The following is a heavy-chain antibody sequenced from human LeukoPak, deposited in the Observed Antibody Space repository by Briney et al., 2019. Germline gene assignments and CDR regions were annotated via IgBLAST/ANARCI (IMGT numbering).Heavy chain of an antibody. CDR2: INTNTETP. V-gene: IGHV7-4-1*02. D-gene: IGHD5-24*01. CDR3: TRGQPWLPH. Sequence: ASVKVSCKASGYTFTSYAMNWVRQAPGQVLDWMGWINTNTETPTSAQGFTGRFVFSLDTSVSTAYLQISSLEADDTAVYYCTRGQPWLPHWGQGSLVTVSS. J-gene: IGHJ4*02. CDR1: GYTFTSYA.